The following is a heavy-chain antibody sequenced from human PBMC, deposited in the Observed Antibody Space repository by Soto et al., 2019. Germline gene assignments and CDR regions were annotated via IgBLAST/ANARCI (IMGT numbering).Heavy chain of an antibody. CDR3: AKDHSSRVVDYYMDV. Sequence: GESLKISCAASGFTFSSYAMSWVRQAPGKGLEWVSAISGSGGSTYYADSVKGRFTISRDNSKNTLYLQMNSLRAEDTAVYYCAKDHSSRVVDYYMDVWGKGTTVTVSS. CDR1: GFTFSSYA. V-gene: IGHV3-23*01. D-gene: IGHD6-13*01. CDR2: ISGSGGST. J-gene: IGHJ6*03.